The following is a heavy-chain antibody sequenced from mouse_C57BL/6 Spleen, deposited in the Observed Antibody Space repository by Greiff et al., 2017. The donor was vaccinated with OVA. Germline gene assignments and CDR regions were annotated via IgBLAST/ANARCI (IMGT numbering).Heavy chain of an antibody. V-gene: IGHV6-6*01. CDR3: TRDYGSSYDYAMDY. J-gene: IGHJ4*01. CDR1: GFTFSDAW. CDR2: IRNKANNHAT. Sequence: EVMLVESGGGLVQPGGSMKLSCAASGFTFSDAWMDWVRQSPEKGLEWVAEIRNKANNHATYYAESVKGRFTISRDDSKSSVYLQMNSLRAEDTGIYYCTRDYGSSYDYAMDYWGQGTSVTVSS. D-gene: IGHD1-1*01.